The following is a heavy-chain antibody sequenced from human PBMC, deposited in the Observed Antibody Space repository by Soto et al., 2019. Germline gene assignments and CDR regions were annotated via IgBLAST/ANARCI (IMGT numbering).Heavy chain of an antibody. D-gene: IGHD3-16*01. V-gene: IGHV2-5*01. J-gene: IGHJ6*02. Sequence: SGPTLVNPTQTLTLTCIFSGFSLSTNGVGVGWIRQPPGKALEWLALNYWNDDKRYSPSLRSRLTITKDASKNQVVLTMTNMDPVDTATYYCAHSRQITGWTNCYHGVNVWGQGTTVTVSS. CDR3: AHSRQITGWTNCYHGVNV. CDR2: NYWNDDK. CDR1: GFSLSTNGVG.